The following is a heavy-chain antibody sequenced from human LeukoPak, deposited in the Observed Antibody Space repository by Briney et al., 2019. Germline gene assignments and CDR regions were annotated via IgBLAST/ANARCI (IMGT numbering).Heavy chain of an antibody. CDR3: ARGWYCSSTSCYYMDV. CDR1: GFTFSSYS. Sequence: GGSLRLSCAASGFTFSSYSMNWVRQAPGKGLEWVSSISSSSSYIYYADSVKGRFTISRDNAKNSLYLQMNSLRAEDTAVYYCARGWYCSSTSCYYMDVWGKGTTVTVSS. D-gene: IGHD2-2*01. CDR2: ISSSSSYI. V-gene: IGHV3-21*01. J-gene: IGHJ6*03.